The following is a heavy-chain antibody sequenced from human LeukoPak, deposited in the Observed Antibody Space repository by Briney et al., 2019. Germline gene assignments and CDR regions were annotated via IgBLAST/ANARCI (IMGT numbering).Heavy chain of an antibody. CDR3: ARVGGAAAAHNWFDP. CDR2: INSDGSTT. J-gene: IGHJ5*02. V-gene: IGHV3-74*01. CDR1: GFTFSSYW. D-gene: IGHD6-13*01. Sequence: RGSLRLSCAASGFTFSSYWMHWVRQAPGKGLVWVSRINSDGSTTSYADSVRGRFTISRDNAKNTLCLQMNSLTAEDTAVYYCARVGGAAAAHNWFDPWGQGTPVTVSS.